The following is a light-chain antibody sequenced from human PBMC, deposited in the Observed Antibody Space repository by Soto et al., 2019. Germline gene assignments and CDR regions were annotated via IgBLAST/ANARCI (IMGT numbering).Light chain of an antibody. J-gene: IGKJ5*01. CDR2: KAS. V-gene: IGKV1-5*03. Sequence: IQMTQSPSTLSASVGDRVSITVRASQSVSSWLAWYQQKPGKAPKLLIYKASSLESGVPSRFSGSGSGTDFTLTISRLEPEDFAVYYCQQYGSSSTFGQGTRLEI. CDR1: QSVSSW. CDR3: QQYGSSST.